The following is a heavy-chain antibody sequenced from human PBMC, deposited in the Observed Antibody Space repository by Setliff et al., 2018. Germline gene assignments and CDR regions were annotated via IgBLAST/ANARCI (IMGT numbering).Heavy chain of an antibody. V-gene: IGHV4-38-2*01. J-gene: IGHJ6*03. Sequence: PSETLSLTCDVSNFSISSGYYWGWVRQPPGKGLEWIATIYYGGGTYYNPSLKSRVAISLDMSKNQFSLRLSSVTAADTAVYYCARKRFYYYFYYMDVWGKGTTVTVS. CDR1: NFSISSGYY. CDR2: IYYGGGT. CDR3: ARKRFYYYFYYMDV.